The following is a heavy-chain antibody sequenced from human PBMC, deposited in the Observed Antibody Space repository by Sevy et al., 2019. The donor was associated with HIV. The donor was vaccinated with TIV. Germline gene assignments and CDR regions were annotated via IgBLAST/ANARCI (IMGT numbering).Heavy chain of an antibody. CDR2: ISSSSSDI. CDR1: GFTFSSYS. D-gene: IGHD6-19*01. CDR3: ARDGEHSSGWYGSYGIDV. V-gene: IGHV3-21*01. Sequence: GGSLRLSCAASGFTFSSYSMNWVRQAPGKGPEWVSFISSSSSDIYYADSVKGRFTISRDNAKNSLYLQMNSLRAEDTAVYYCARDGEHSSGWYGSYGIDVWGQGTTVTVSS. J-gene: IGHJ6*02.